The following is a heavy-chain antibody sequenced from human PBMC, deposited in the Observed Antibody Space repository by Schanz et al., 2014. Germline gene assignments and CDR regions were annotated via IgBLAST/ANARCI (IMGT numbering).Heavy chain of an antibody. J-gene: IGHJ4*02. Sequence: VQLVESGGGVVQPGRSLRLSCAASGFSFSTYGMTWVRQAPGKGLEWVSSISSSSMYIYQADSMRGRFTISRDNAKNSLYLQMNSLRAEDTAVYYCAKDHAGSDILTALGNWGQGTLVTVAS. CDR3: AKDHAGSDILTALGN. D-gene: IGHD3-9*01. CDR2: ISSSSMYI. V-gene: IGHV3-21*04. CDR1: GFSFSTYG.